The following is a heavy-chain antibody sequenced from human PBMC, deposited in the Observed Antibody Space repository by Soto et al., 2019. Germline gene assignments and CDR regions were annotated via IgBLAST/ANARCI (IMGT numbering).Heavy chain of an antibody. CDR3: AAEGTVTTGMDV. J-gene: IGHJ6*02. D-gene: IGHD4-17*01. CDR2: IVVGSGNT. CDR1: GFTFTSSA. V-gene: IGHV1-58*02. Sequence: SVKVSCTASGFTFTSSAMQWVRQARGQRLEWIGWIVVGSGNTNYAQKFQERVTITRDMSTSTAYMELSSLRSEDTAVYYCAAEGTVTTGMDVWGQGTTVTVSS.